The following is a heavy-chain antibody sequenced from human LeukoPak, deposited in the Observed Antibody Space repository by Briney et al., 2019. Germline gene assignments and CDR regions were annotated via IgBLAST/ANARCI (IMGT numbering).Heavy chain of an antibody. CDR3: ARDPYSRSGYLP. D-gene: IGHD6-13*01. J-gene: IGHJ5*02. CDR2: INSDGSST. V-gene: IGHV3-74*01. CDR1: GFTFSSYW. Sequence: HPGGSLRLSCAASGFTFSSYWMHWVRHAPGKGLVWVSRINSDGSSTSYADSVKGRFTISRDNAKNTLYLQMNSLRAEDTAVYYCARDPYSRSGYLPWGQGTLVTVSS.